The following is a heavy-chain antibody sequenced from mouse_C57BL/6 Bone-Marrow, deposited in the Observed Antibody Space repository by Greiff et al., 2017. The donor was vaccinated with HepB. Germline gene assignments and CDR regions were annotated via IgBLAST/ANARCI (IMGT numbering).Heavy chain of an antibody. CDR3: ARWICDGSLAY. CDR2: IRNKANGYTT. V-gene: IGHV7-3*01. CDR1: GFTFTDYY. Sequence: EVMLVESGGGLVQPGGSLSLSCAASGFTFTDYYMSWVRQPPGKALEWLGFIRNKANGYTTEYSASVKGLFTISRDNSQSILYLQMNALRAEDSATYYCARWICDGSLAYGCQGTLVTVSA. J-gene: IGHJ3*01. D-gene: IGHD2-3*01.